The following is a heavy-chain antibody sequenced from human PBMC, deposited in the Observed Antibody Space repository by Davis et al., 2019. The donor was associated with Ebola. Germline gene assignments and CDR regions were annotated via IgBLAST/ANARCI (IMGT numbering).Heavy chain of an antibody. CDR3: ASMWWCSLCWPRNWFDP. D-gene: IGHD2-21*01. J-gene: IGHJ5*02. CDR2: INHSGST. CDR1: GGSFSGYY. Sequence: SETLSLTCAVYGGSFSGYYWSWIRQPPGKGLEWIGEINHSGSTNYNPSLKSRVTISVDTSKNQFSLKLSSVTAADTAVYYCASMWWCSLCWPRNWFDPWGQGTLVTVSS. V-gene: IGHV4-34*01.